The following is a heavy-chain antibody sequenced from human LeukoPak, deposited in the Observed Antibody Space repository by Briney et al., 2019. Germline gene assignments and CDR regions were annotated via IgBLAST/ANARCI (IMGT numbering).Heavy chain of an antibody. D-gene: IGHD5-12*01. CDR2: ISASGGGT. V-gene: IGHV3-23*01. J-gene: IGHJ4*02. CDR3: APLAATTDY. CDR1: GFTLSSYA. Sequence: TGGSLRLSCAASGFTLSSYAMSWVRQVPGKGLEWVSSISASGGGTYYADSVKGRFTISRDTSKNTLYLQMNSLRAEDTAVYYCAPLAATTDYWGQGTLVTVSS.